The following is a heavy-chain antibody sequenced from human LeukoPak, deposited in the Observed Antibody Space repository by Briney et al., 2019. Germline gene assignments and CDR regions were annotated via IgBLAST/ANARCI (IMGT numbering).Heavy chain of an antibody. CDR3: TLIQGWGSGSYYRDF. V-gene: IGHV3-15*01. Sequence: GGSLRLSCAASGLSISNDWMSWVRQAPGKGLEWVARVKSKSAGETTDYAAPVKGRFTIARDDSKNTLYLQMNSLKTEDTAVYYCTLIQGWGSGSYYRDFWGQGTLVTVSS. CDR2: VKSKSAGETT. J-gene: IGHJ4*02. D-gene: IGHD3-10*01. CDR1: GLSISNDW.